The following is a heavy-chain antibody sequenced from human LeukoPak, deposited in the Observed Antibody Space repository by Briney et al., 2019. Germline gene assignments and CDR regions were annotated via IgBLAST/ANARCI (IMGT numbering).Heavy chain of an antibody. CDR1: GFTSSTYG. J-gene: IGHJ4*02. CDR3: VRSRGLYGDYVLGY. CDR2: IWYDGSHE. Sequence: GRSLRLSCAASGFTSSTYGMHWVRQAPGKGLEWVAVIWYDGSHEYYGDSVKGRFTISRDNSRNTLFLQMNSLRVEDTAVYYCVRSRGLYGDYVLGYWGQGALVTVSS. D-gene: IGHD4-17*01. V-gene: IGHV3-33*01.